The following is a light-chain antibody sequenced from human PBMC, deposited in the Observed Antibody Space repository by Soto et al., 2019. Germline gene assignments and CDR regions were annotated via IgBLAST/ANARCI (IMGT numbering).Light chain of an antibody. J-gene: IGKJ2*01. CDR2: EAS. CDR1: HNIVTY. CDR3: QHSNSTPPT. V-gene: IGKV1-39*01. Sequence: DIHMAQSPPSLSASVGDRVTITCRASHNIVTYLNWYQQKAGKAPSLLIYEASHLQSGVPCRFFGSDSGTEFNLTSDNLKHEDSATYYCQHSNSTPPTFGPGTKLKIK.